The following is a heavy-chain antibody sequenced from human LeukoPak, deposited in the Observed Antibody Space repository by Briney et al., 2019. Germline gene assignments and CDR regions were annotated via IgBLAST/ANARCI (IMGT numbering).Heavy chain of an antibody. Sequence: SETLSPTCTVSGGSISSGGYYWSWIRQPPGKGLEWIGYIYHSGSTYYNPSLKSRVTISVDRSKNQFSLKLSSVTAADTAVYYCARGGVTGTSLADYWGQGTLVTVSS. CDR1: GGSISSGGYY. V-gene: IGHV4-30-2*01. J-gene: IGHJ4*02. CDR2: IYHSGST. D-gene: IGHD1-7*01. CDR3: ARGGVTGTSLADY.